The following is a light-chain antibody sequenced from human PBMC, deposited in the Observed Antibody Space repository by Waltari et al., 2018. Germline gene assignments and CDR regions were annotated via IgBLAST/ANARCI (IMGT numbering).Light chain of an antibody. J-gene: IGKJ3*01. V-gene: IGKV1-12*01. CDR2: AAS. CDR3: QQAHTFPPT. CDR1: QGIRSW. Sequence: DIQMTQSPSSVSASVGDRVTITCRASQGIRSWLAWYQQRPGKAPKLRIYAASSVQSGVPARFSGSGSGTECTLTISSLQPEDFATYYCQQAHTFPPTFGPGTKVHIQ.